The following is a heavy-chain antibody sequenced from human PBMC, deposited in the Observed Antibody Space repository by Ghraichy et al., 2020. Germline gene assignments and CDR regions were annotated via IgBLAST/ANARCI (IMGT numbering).Heavy chain of an antibody. D-gene: IGHD6-19*01. V-gene: IGHV3-23*01. CDR2: ISGSGGST. CDR3: AKDGVDSSGWSQYFDY. CDR1: GFTFSSYA. J-gene: IGHJ4*02. Sequence: GGSLRLSCAASGFTFSSYAMSWVRQAPGKGLEWVSAISGSGGSTYYADSVKGRFTISRDNSKNTLYLQMNSLRAEDTAVYYCAKDGVDSSGWSQYFDYWGQGTLVTVSS.